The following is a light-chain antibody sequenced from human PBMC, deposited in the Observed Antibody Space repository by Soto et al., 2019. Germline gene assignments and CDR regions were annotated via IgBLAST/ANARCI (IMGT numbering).Light chain of an antibody. Sequence: IQMTQSPSTLSASVGDRVTITCRARESIRTWLAWYQHKPGKAPKFLIYDASTLESGVPSRFSGSGSGTEFTLTISSLQPDDFATYYCQQYNNYPRTFGQGTKVDIK. CDR3: QQYNNYPRT. J-gene: IGKJ1*01. CDR1: ESIRTW. CDR2: DAS. V-gene: IGKV1-5*01.